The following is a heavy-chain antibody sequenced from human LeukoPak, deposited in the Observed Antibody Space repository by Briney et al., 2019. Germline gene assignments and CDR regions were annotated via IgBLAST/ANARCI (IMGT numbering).Heavy chain of an antibody. CDR1: GGSISSYY. V-gene: IGHV4-59*01. CDR3: ARSAGYDFWSGYIDY. CDR2: IYYSGST. J-gene: IGHJ4*02. D-gene: IGHD3-3*01. Sequence: PSETLSLTCTVSGGSISSYYWSWIRQPPGKGLEWIGYIYYSGSTNYNPSLKSRVTISIDTSKNQFSLKLSSVTAADTAVYYCARSAGYDFWSGYIDYWGQGTLVTVSS.